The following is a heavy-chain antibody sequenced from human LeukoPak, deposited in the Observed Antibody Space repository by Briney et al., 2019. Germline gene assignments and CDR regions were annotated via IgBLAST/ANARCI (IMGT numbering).Heavy chain of an antibody. J-gene: IGHJ3*02. CDR2: IYPGDSDT. CDR3: ATLTHYDSSGYYYDAFDI. V-gene: IGHV5-51*01. Sequence: GESLKISCKGSGYSFTSYWIGWVRQMPGKGLEWMGIIYPGDSDTRYSPSFQGQVTISADKSISTAYLQWSSPKASDTAMYYCATLTHYDSSGYYYDAFDIWGQGTMVTVSS. D-gene: IGHD3-22*01. CDR1: GYSFTSYW.